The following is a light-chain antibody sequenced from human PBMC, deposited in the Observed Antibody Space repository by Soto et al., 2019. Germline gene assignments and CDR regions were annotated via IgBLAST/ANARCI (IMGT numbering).Light chain of an antibody. CDR3: CLYVGGRTYV. J-gene: IGLJ1*01. CDR1: SSDIGNYNY. Sequence: QSVLTQPASVSGSPGQSITISCTGTSSDIGNYNYVSWYQQHPGKAPKLMISEVSNRPSGVSNRFSGSKSGNTASLTISGLQPEDEADYYCCLYVGGRTYVFGTGTKVTVL. CDR2: EVS. V-gene: IGLV2-23*02.